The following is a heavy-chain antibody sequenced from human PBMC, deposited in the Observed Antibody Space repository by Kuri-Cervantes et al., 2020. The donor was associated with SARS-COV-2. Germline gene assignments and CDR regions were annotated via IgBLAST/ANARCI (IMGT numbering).Heavy chain of an antibody. CDR1: GGTYTTHA. J-gene: IGHJ4*02. CDR2: IIPIFGTI. D-gene: IGHD3-10*01. Sequence: SVQVSCNASGGTYTTHAFSWLRQAPGQGLEWMGGIIPIFGTIRYEQRFQGRLTIAADENTNTAYMELSSLRSEDTAIYYGAKFRAGAVSSGRGDFDYWGQGTQVTVSS. V-gene: IGHV1-69*13. CDR3: AKFRAGAVSSGRGDFDY.